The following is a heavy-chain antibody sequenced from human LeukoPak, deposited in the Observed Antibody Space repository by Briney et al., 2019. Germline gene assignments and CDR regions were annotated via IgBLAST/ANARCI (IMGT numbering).Heavy chain of an antibody. Sequence: GGSLRLSCAASGFTFSDYYMSWIRQAPGKGLEWVSYISSSGSTIYYADSMKGRFTISRDNAKNSLYLQMNSLRAEDTAVYYCARDSSGYYDHDAFDIWGQGTMVTVSS. CDR1: GFTFSDYY. CDR2: ISSSGSTI. J-gene: IGHJ3*02. V-gene: IGHV3-11*01. D-gene: IGHD3-22*01. CDR3: ARDSSGYYDHDAFDI.